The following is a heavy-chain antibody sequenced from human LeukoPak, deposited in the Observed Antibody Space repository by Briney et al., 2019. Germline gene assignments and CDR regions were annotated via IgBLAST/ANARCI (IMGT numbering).Heavy chain of an antibody. CDR2: INWNGGST. CDR1: GFTFSSYG. Sequence: GGSLRLSCAASGFTFSSYGMSWVRQAPGKGLEWVSGINWNGGSTGYADSVKGRFTISRDNAKNSLYLQMNSLRAEDTALYYCAREIGGYYGSGSYPDENWFDPWGQGTLVTVSS. J-gene: IGHJ5*02. D-gene: IGHD3-10*01. CDR3: AREIGGYYGSGSYPDENWFDP. V-gene: IGHV3-20*04.